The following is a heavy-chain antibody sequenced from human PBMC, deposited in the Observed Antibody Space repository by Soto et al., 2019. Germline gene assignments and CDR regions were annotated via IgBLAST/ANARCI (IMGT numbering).Heavy chain of an antibody. V-gene: IGHV4-61*08. J-gene: IGHJ6*02. CDR2: IYYAGST. Sequence: SETLSLTCTVSGGSISSGDYYWSWIRQPPGRGLEWIGFIYYAGSTKYNPSLNSRVTISLDTSKNQFSLKLSSVTAADTAVYYCAVGFGVAPAHSYYGLDVWGQGTTVTVSS. CDR3: AVGFGVAPAHSYYGLDV. D-gene: IGHD2-15*01. CDR1: GGSISSGDYY.